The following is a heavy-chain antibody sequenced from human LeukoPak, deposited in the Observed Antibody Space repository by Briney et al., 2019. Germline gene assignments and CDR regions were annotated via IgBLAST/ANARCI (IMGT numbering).Heavy chain of an antibody. D-gene: IGHD6-19*01. CDR3: AKPRGSGWFSFDY. Sequence: PGGSLRLSCAASGFTFDDYAMDWVRQAPGKGLEWVSLITGDGRNTYYADSVEGRFTISRDNSKNSLYLQMNSLRIEDTAFYYCAKPRGSGWFSFDYWGRGTLVTVSS. CDR1: GFTFDDYA. V-gene: IGHV3-43*02. CDR2: ITGDGRNT. J-gene: IGHJ4*02.